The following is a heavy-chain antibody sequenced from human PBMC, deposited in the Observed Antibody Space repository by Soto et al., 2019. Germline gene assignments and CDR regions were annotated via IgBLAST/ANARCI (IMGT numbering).Heavy chain of an antibody. J-gene: IGHJ3*02. Sequence: PSETLSLTCTVSGGSLSNYNWNWVRQSAGKVLDWIGRIYSNGKAHYNPSLKSRVTMSLDTLNNQVSLRLRSVTAADTAKYYCASERTYQLSGDDTLDIGGLGTMVT. CDR3: ASERTYQLSGDDTLDI. CDR2: IYSNGKA. D-gene: IGHD2-2*01. CDR1: GGSLSNYN. V-gene: IGHV4-4*07.